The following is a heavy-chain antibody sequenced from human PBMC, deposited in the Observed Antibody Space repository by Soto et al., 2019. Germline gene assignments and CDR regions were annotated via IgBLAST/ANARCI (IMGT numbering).Heavy chain of an antibody. CDR2: IIPILGIA. CDR3: ARGAYAGDADFDY. V-gene: IGHV1-69*04. J-gene: IGHJ4*02. CDR1: GGTVSIYA. D-gene: IGHD4-17*01. Sequence: IASTSCGGTVSIYAITGSRQAPGQGLEWMGRIIPILGIANYAQKFQGRVTITADKSTSTAYMELSSLRSEDTAVYYCARGAYAGDADFDYWGQGTLVTVSS.